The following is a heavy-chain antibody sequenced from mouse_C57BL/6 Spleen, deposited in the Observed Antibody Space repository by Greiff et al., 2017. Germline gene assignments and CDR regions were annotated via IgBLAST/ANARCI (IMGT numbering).Heavy chain of an antibody. D-gene: IGHD1-1*01. CDR1: GFNIKNTY. J-gene: IGHJ2*01. CDR2: IDPANGNT. Sequence: EVMLVESVAELVRPGASVKLSCTASGFNIKNTYMHWVKQRPEQGLEWIGRIDPANGNTNYAPKFKGKATITADTSSNTAYLQRSSLTSEDTAIYYCARSPYGSHFDYWGQGTTLTVSS. CDR3: ARSPYGSHFDY. V-gene: IGHV14-3*01.